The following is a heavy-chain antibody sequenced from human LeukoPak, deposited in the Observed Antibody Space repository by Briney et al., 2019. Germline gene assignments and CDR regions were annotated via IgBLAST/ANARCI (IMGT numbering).Heavy chain of an antibody. CDR3: AKSRTKYGDSLVDY. Sequence: GGSLRLSCAASGFTFTSFGMTWVRQPPGKGLEWVSSISGSGGNTYYADSVKGRFTISRDTSKSTLYLQMNSLGSEDTAVYYCAKSRTKYGDSLVDYWGQGTLVAVSS. CDR2: ISGSGGNT. CDR1: GFTFTSFG. D-gene: IGHD4-17*01. J-gene: IGHJ4*02. V-gene: IGHV3-23*01.